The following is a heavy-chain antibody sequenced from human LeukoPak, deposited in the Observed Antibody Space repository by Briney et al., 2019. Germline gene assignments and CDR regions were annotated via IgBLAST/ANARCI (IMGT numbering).Heavy chain of an antibody. Sequence: GRSLRLSCAASGFTFSSYAMHWVRQAPGKGLEWVAVISYDGSNKYYADSVKGRFTISRDNSKNTLYLQMNSLRAEDTAVYYCARDEDSSGFDYWGQGTLVTVSS. D-gene: IGHD6-19*01. V-gene: IGHV3-30-3*01. CDR2: ISYDGSNK. CDR1: GFTFSSYA. CDR3: ARDEDSSGFDY. J-gene: IGHJ4*02.